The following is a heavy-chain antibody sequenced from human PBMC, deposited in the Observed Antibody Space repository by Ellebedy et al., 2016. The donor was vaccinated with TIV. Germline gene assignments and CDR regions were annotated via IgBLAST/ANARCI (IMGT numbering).Heavy chain of an antibody. V-gene: IGHV5-51*01. CDR2: IDPDYSDT. CDR1: GYIFTDYW. J-gene: IGHJ4*02. D-gene: IGHD1-26*01. Sequence: GESLKISCAASGYIFTDYWVAWVRQTPGLGLEWMGIIDPDYSDTRYSPSFQGQVTISGDRSSSSTYLQWSSLRASDTAIYYCARLQSSIVGATVPDSWGQGTQVIVSS. CDR3: ARLQSSIVGATVPDS.